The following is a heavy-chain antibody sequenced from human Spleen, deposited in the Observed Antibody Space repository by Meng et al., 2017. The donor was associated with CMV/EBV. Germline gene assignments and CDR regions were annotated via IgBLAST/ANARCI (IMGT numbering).Heavy chain of an antibody. V-gene: IGHV3-15*01. CDR1: GFTFSSYE. D-gene: IGHD3-3*01. J-gene: IGHJ6*02. CDR3: TTGVTIFGGYYYGMDV. Sequence: GESLKISCAASGFTFSSYEMNWVRQAPGKGLEWVGRIKSKTDGGTTDYAAPVKGRFTISRDDSKNTLYLQMNSLKTEDTAVYYCTTGVTIFGGYYYGMDVWGQGTTVTVSS. CDR2: IKSKTDGGTT.